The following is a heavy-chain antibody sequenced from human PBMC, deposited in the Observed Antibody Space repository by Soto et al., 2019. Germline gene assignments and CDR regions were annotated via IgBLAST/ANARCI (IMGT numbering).Heavy chain of an antibody. CDR3: AKTIVAASGYYFDH. CDR1: XXXFSDSY. V-gene: IGHV3-11*06. J-gene: IGHJ4*02. Sequence: QVQLVESGGDLVKPGGSLRLXCAASXXXFSDSYMSWVRQAPGKGLEWLSYISGGSSYTNYADSVQGRFTISRDNAKGSLYLEMNSLRADDTAVYYCAKTIVAASGYYFDHWGQGNLVTVSS. CDR2: ISGGSSYT. D-gene: IGHD2-21*01.